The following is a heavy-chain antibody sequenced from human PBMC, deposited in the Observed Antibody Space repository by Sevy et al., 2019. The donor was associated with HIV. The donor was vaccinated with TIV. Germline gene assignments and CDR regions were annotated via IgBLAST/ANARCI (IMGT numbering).Heavy chain of an antibody. D-gene: IGHD1-26*01. Sequence: GSLRLSCEASGFTFNNAWMSWVRQAPGKGLEWVGRIKSKIDGATRDFAAPVKGRFAISRDDSKNTLYLQMNSLKTEDTAVYYCTAGVGTSDFDYWGRGVLVTVSS. V-gene: IGHV3-15*01. CDR2: IKSKIDGATR. CDR1: GFTFNNAW. J-gene: IGHJ4*02. CDR3: TAGVGTSDFDY.